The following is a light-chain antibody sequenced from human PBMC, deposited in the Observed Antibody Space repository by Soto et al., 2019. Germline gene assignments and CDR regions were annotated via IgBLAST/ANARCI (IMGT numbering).Light chain of an antibody. Sequence: AIQMTQSPASLSASVGDTVIITCRASQSVGRDLGWYQQKPRKAPRLLIYHASTLLSGVPSRFSGSGSGTDFTLTIASLQPEDFATYFCLQDYSNPLTFGGGTKVENK. CDR1: QSVGRD. CDR2: HAS. CDR3: LQDYSNPLT. J-gene: IGKJ4*01. V-gene: IGKV1-6*01.